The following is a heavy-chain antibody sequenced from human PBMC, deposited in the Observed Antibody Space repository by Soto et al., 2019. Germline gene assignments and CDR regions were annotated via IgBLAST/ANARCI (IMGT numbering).Heavy chain of an antibody. CDR2: LWYDGSNI. V-gene: IGHV3-33*01. Sequence: QVQLVESGGGVVQPGKSLRLSCTTSGFTFSSYAMHWVRQAPGKGLEWVAVLWYDGSNIQYADSVKGRFTISRDNSKSKVYLQMDSLRAEDTAVYYCARDVNDFWSGYLYWGQGTLVTVSS. J-gene: IGHJ4*02. CDR3: ARDVNDFWSGYLY. CDR1: GFTFSSYA. D-gene: IGHD3-3*01.